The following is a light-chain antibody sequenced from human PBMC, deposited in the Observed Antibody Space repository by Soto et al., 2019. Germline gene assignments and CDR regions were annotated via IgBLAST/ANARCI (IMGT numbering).Light chain of an antibody. CDR1: QSVSSN. J-gene: IGKJ1*01. CDR2: GAS. V-gene: IGKV3-15*01. Sequence: EIVMTQSPATLSVSPGERATLSCRASQSVSSNLAWYQQKPGQAPRLLIYGASTRATGIPTRFRGSGSGTEFSLTISSLQSEDFAVYSCQQYKNWPPRTFGQGTKVELK. CDR3: QQYKNWPPRT.